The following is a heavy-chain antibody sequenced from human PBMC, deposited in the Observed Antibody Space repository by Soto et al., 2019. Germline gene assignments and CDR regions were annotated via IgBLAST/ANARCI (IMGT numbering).Heavy chain of an antibody. V-gene: IGHV5-10-1*01. D-gene: IGHD3-22*01. Sequence: PGESLKISCNGSGYSFTSYWISWVRQMPGKGLEWMGRIDPSDSYTNYSPSFQGHVTISADKSISTAYLQWSSLKASDTAMYYCARGYYYDSSGYYYFDYWGQGTLVTVSS. J-gene: IGHJ4*02. CDR1: GYSFTSYW. CDR2: IDPSDSYT. CDR3: ARGYYYDSSGYYYFDY.